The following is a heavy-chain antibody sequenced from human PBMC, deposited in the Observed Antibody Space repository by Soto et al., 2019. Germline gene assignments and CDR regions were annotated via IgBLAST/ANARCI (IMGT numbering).Heavy chain of an antibody. CDR1: GFTFRVYS. CDR2: ITSDERTI. V-gene: IGHV3-48*02. D-gene: IGHD6-19*01. CDR3: ARSVEGHFDF. Sequence: EVQLVESGGGLVQPGGSLGLSCSASGFTFRVYSMNWVRQAPGKGLEWVSYITSDERTIHYADSVKGRFTISRDNAKNSLYLQMTRLRDEDTAVYYCARSVEGHFDFWGQGILVTVSS. J-gene: IGHJ4*01.